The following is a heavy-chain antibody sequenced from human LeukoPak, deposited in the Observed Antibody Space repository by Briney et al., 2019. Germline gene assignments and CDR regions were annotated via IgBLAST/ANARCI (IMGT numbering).Heavy chain of an antibody. V-gene: IGHV4-59*01. J-gene: IGHJ2*01. CDR2: IFYSGST. CDR3: ARYREGWYFDL. Sequence: PSETLSLTCTVSGGSISSYYWSWIRQPPGKGLEWIGYIFYSGSTSSNPSLKSRVTLSLDTSKNHFSLKLSSVTAADTAVYYCARYREGWYFDLWGRGTLVTVSS. CDR1: GGSISSYY. D-gene: IGHD4-11*01.